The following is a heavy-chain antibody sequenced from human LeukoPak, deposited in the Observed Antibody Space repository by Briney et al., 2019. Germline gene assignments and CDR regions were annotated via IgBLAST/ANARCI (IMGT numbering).Heavy chain of an antibody. D-gene: IGHD5-12*01. CDR2: INPISGGT. CDR3: ARDARYDGYANY. CDR1: GYAFTDYF. Sequence: ASVKVSCKASGYAFTDYFMHWVRQAPGQGLEWMGWINPISGGTYYEQKFQGRVTMTRDTSITAAYMELSSLISDDTALYYCARDARYDGYANYWGQGTLVTVPS. J-gene: IGHJ4*02. V-gene: IGHV1-2*02.